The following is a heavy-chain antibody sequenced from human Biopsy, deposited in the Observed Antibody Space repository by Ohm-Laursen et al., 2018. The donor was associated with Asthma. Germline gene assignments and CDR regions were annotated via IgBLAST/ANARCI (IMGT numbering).Heavy chain of an antibody. CDR2: IFFDGSNK. D-gene: IGHD6-6*01. CDR3: ASGKTWGRSYYFDY. J-gene: IGHJ4*02. CDR1: GFTFHNYV. Sequence: SLRLSCTASGFTFHNYVMHWVRQAPGKGLEWVAGIFFDGSNKYYADSVKGRFTISRDNSKDTLYLQVTSLRGDDTAVYYCASGKTWGRSYYFDYWGQGTLVTVSS. V-gene: IGHV3-30-3*01.